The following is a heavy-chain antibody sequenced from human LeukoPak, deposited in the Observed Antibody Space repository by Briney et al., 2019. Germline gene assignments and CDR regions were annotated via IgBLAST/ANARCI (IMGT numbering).Heavy chain of an antibody. CDR3: AKVAGYCSGGSCYGTLKTFDY. CDR2: ISYDGSNK. V-gene: IGHV3-30*18. D-gene: IGHD2-15*01. CDR1: GFTFSSYG. J-gene: IGHJ4*02. Sequence: PGRSLRLSCAATGFTFSSYGMHWVRQAPGKGLEWVAVISYDGSNKYYADSVKGRFTISRDNSKNTLYLQMNSLRAEDTAVYYCAKVAGYCSGGSCYGTLKTFDYWGQGTLVTVSS.